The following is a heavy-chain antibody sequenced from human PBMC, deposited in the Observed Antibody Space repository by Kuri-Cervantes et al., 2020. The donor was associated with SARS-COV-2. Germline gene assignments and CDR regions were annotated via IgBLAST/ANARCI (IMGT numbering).Heavy chain of an antibody. D-gene: IGHD1-14*01. J-gene: IGHJ5*02. CDR1: GFTFTTFA. CDR2: INYNAEST. CDR3: AKGGNRDNWFDP. Sequence: GGSLRLSCAASGFTFTTFAMSWVRQAPGKGLEWVSTINYNAESTYYADSVKGRFTISRDNSKNTLYLQMNSLRAEDTAVYYCAKGGNRDNWFDPWGQGTLVTVSS. V-gene: IGHV3-23*01.